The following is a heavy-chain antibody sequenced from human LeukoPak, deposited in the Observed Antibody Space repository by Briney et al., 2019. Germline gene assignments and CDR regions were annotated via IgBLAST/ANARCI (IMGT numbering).Heavy chain of an antibody. V-gene: IGHV1-46*01. CDR2: INPSGGST. J-gene: IGHJ4*02. D-gene: IGHD1-26*01. CDR1: GYTFTSYY. CDR3: ARVGEGSVGASGGLDY. Sequence: ASVKVSCKASGYTFTSYYMHWVRQAPGQGLEWMGIINPSGGSTSYAQKFQGRVTMTRDMSTSTVYMELSSLRSEDTAVYYCARVGEGSVGASGGLDYWGQGTLVTVSS.